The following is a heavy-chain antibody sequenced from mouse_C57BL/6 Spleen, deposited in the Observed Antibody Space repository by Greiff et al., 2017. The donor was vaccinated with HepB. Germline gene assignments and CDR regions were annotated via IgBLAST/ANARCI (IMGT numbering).Heavy chain of an antibody. J-gene: IGHJ2*01. CDR2: IYPGSGST. CDR1: GYTFTSYW. V-gene: IGHV1-55*01. D-gene: IGHD1-1*01. Sequence: VQLQQSGAELVKPGASVKMSCKASGYTFTSYWITWVKQRPGQGLEWIGDIYPGSGSTNYNEKFKSKATLTVDTSSSTAYMQLSSLTSEDSAVYYCARITTVVALYYFDYWGQGTTLTVSS. CDR3: ARITTVVALYYFDY.